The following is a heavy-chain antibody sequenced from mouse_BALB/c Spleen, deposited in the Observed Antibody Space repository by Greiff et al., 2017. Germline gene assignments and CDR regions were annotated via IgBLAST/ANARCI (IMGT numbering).Heavy chain of an antibody. CDR1: GFNIKDTY. Sequence: EVQLVESGAELVKPGASVKLSCTASGFNIKDTYMHWVKQRPEQGLEWIGRIDPANGNTKYDPKFQGKATITADTSSNTAYLQLSSLTSEDTAVYYCARDGNYVRYFDVWGAGTTVTVSS. CDR2: IDPANGNT. J-gene: IGHJ1*01. CDR3: ARDGNYVRYFDV. V-gene: IGHV14-3*02. D-gene: IGHD2-1*01.